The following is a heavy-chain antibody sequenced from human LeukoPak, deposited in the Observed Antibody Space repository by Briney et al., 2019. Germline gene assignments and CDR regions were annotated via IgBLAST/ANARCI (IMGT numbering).Heavy chain of an antibody. CDR2: INHSGSS. Sequence: SETLSLTCAVYGGSFSGYYWSWIRQPPGKGLEWLGEINHSGSSNYNPSLKSRVTISVDTSKNQFSLELNSVTAADTAVYYCARHTTRDGYHIDFHYWGQGTLVTVSS. CDR1: GGSFSGYY. V-gene: IGHV4-34*01. J-gene: IGHJ4*02. D-gene: IGHD5-24*01. CDR3: ARHTTRDGYHIDFHY.